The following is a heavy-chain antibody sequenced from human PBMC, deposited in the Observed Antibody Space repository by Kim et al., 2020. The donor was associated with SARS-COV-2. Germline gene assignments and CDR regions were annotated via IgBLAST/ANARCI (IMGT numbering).Heavy chain of an antibody. CDR1: GFIFSGAA. V-gene: IGHV3-73*01. Sequence: GGSLRLSCAASGFIFSGAAMHWVRQASGKGLEWVGRIRSKGNKYATEYAASVKGRFTISRDDSMNTAYLQMNSLTTGDTAIYYCTRYANSQGYWFDPWGQGTLVTVSS. D-gene: IGHD2-2*01. CDR2: IRSKGNKYAT. J-gene: IGHJ5*02. CDR3: TRYANSQGYWFDP.